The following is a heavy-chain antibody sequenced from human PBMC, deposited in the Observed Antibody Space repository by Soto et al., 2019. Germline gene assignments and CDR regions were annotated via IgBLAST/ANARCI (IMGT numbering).Heavy chain of an antibody. CDR2: LSYDGRAT. V-gene: IGHV3-30-3*01. CDR1: GFTFSAYA. D-gene: IGHD3-16*01. CDR3: ASDLGALILSFIYY. Sequence: GGSLTLSSPASGFTFSAYAFHWVRQASGKGLEWLSVLSYDGRATHYADSVEGRFIMSRDSSKKTAYLQRNSLRVDDTDDYFSASDLGALILSFIYYWGQGTRVTVSS. J-gene: IGHJ4*02.